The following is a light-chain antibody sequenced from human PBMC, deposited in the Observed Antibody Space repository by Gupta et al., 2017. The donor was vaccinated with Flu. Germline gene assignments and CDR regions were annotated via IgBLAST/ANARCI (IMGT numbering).Light chain of an antibody. Sequence: QSALTQPASVSGSPGQSITTSCTGTSSDVGSYNLVSWYQQHPGKAPKLMMYENRKRPSGVSNRFSGSKSGNTASLTISGLQAEDEADYYCCSYATSSWVFGGGTKLTVL. CDR2: ENR. J-gene: IGLJ3*02. CDR1: SSDVGSYNL. CDR3: CSYATSSWV. V-gene: IGLV2-23*01.